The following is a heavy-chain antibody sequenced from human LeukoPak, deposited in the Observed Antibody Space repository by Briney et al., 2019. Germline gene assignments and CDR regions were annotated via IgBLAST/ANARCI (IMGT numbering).Heavy chain of an antibody. Sequence: SETLSLTCTVSGGSISSYYWSWIRQPPGKGLEWIGYIYYSGSTNYNPSLKSRVTISVDTSKNQFSLKLSSVTAADTAVYHCAGKELSTNYYYGMDVWGQGTTVTVSS. V-gene: IGHV4-59*01. D-gene: IGHD3-16*02. CDR2: IYYSGST. CDR1: GGSISSYY. J-gene: IGHJ6*02. CDR3: AGKELSTNYYYGMDV.